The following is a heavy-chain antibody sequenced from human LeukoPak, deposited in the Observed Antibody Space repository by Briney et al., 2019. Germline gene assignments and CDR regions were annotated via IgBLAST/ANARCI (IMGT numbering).Heavy chain of an antibody. D-gene: IGHD6-19*01. CDR2: ISYDGSNK. CDR1: GFTFSSYA. J-gene: IGHJ4*02. V-gene: IGHV3-30-3*01. CDR3: ARDFGAVAVSWGGY. Sequence: PGGSLRLSCAASGFTFSSYAMHWVRQAPGKGLEWVAVISYDGSNKYYADSVKGRFTISRDNSKNTLYLQMNSLRAEDTAVYYCARDFGAVAVSWGGYWGQGTLVTVSS.